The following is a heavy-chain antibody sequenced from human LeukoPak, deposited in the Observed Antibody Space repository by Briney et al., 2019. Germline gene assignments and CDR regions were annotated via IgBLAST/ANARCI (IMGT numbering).Heavy chain of an antibody. CDR3: TTDPPSYCSSTSCLMYYFDY. Sequence: GGSLRLSCAASGFTFSNAWMSWVRQAPGKGLEWVGRIKSKTDGGTTDYAAPVEGRFTISRDDPKNTLYLQMNSLKTEDTAVYYCTTDPPSYCSSTSCLMYYFDYWGQGTLVTVSS. V-gene: IGHV3-15*01. CDR2: IKSKTDGGTT. J-gene: IGHJ4*02. CDR1: GFTFSNAW. D-gene: IGHD2-2*01.